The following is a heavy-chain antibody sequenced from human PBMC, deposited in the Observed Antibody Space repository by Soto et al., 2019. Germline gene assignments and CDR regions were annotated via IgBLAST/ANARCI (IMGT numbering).Heavy chain of an antibody. CDR2: VYWNGDK. D-gene: IGHD2-21*01. J-gene: IGHJ4*02. Sequence: SGPTLVNPTQTLTLTCTFSGFSLTTPHLGVTWIRQPPGKAPEWLALVYWNGDKRYSPSLRNRLTITEDTSLNQVVLTMTNVHPVDTATYYCGHRSSSFALWCIDYWGQGVLVTVSS. CDR1: GFSLTTPHLG. CDR3: GHRSSSFALWCIDY. V-gene: IGHV2-5*01.